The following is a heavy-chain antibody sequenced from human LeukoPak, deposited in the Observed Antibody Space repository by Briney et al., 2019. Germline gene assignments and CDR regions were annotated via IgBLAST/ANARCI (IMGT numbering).Heavy chain of an antibody. J-gene: IGHJ6*04. CDR2: ISWDGGST. V-gene: IGHV3-43D*04. Sequence: PGGSLRLSCAASGFTFDDYAVHWVRQAPGKGLECVSLISWDGGSTYYADSVKGRFTISRDNSKNSLYLQMNSLRAEDTALYYCAKGISRCSSTSCPHRYYYYGMDVWGKGTTVTVSS. CDR3: AKGISRCSSTSCPHRYYYYGMDV. D-gene: IGHD2-2*01. CDR1: GFTFDDYA.